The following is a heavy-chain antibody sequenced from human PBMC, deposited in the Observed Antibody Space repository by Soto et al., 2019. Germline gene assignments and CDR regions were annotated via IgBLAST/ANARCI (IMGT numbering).Heavy chain of an antibody. Sequence: GGSLRLSCAASGFTFSSYSMNWVRQAPGKGLEWVSYISSSSSTIYYADSVKGRFTISRDNAKNSLYLQMNSLRDEDTAVYYCARDVRMVRGVTPLDHWGQGTLVTVS. CDR3: ARDVRMVRGVTPLDH. J-gene: IGHJ5*02. D-gene: IGHD3-10*01. CDR1: GFTFSSYS. CDR2: ISSSSSTI. V-gene: IGHV3-48*02.